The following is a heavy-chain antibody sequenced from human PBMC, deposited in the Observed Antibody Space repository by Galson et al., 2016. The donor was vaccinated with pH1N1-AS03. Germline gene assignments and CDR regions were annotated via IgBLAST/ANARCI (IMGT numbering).Heavy chain of an antibody. V-gene: IGHV4-59*01. Sequence: TLSLTCTFSSASISSYYLSWIRQPPGKGLEWIGYIYYTGTTNYNPSLKSRVTISVDTSKNQFSLKLSSVTAADTAVYYCAAGSPAPFDYWGQGNLFTVSS. J-gene: IGHJ4*02. CDR1: SASISSYY. CDR2: IYYTGTT. CDR3: AAGSPAPFDY.